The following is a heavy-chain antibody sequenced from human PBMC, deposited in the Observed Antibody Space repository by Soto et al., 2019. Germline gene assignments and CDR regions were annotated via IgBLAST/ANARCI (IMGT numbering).Heavy chain of an antibody. J-gene: IGHJ5*02. D-gene: IGHD1-26*01. Sequence: ESGGGVVQPGRSLRLSCAASGFTFSSYGMHWVRQAPGKGLEWVAVIWYDGSNKYYADSVKGRFTISRDNSKNTLYLQMNSLRAEDTAVYYCARDPLPSSGSYSNWFDPWGQGTLVTVSS. V-gene: IGHV3-33*01. CDR1: GFTFSSYG. CDR3: ARDPLPSSGSYSNWFDP. CDR2: IWYDGSNK.